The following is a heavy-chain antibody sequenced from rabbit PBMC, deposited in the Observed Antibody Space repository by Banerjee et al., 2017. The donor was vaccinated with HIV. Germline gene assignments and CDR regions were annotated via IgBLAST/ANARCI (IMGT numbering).Heavy chain of an antibody. Sequence: QSLEESGGDLVKPGASLTLTCTASGFTLSSYWMCWVRQAPGKGLEWIACIYISSGRTYYASWANGRFTISKTSSTTVTLQMTSLTAADTATYFCARRTHSTYSDLWGQGTLVTVS. V-gene: IGHV1S40*01. J-gene: IGHJ3*01. CDR2: IYISSGRT. CDR3: ARRTHSTYSDL. D-gene: IGHD8-1*01. CDR1: GFTLSSYW.